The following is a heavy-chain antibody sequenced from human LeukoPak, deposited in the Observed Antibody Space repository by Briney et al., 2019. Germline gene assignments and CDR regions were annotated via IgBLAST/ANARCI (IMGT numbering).Heavy chain of an antibody. CDR2: ISYSGST. J-gene: IGHJ6*03. V-gene: IGHV4-59*01. D-gene: IGHD5-12*01. CDR3: ARDLQGVATHYYYYYYMDV. CDR1: GGSISSYY. Sequence: SETLSLTCTVSGGSISSYYWSWIRQPPGKGLEWIGYISYSGSTNYNPSLKSRVTISVDMSKNQFSLKLRSVTAADTAVYYCARDLQGVATHYYYYYYMDVWGKGTTVTVSS.